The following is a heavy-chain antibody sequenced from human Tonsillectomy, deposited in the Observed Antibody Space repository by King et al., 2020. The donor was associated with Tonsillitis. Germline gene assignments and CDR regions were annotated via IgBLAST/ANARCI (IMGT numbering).Heavy chain of an antibody. J-gene: IGHJ5*02. D-gene: IGHD3-9*01. CDR3: AREGTYYDILTGYYNDWFDP. CDR2: INSDGSST. CDR1: GFTFSSYW. V-gene: IGHV3-74*01. Sequence: VQLVESGGGLVQPGGSLRLSCAASGFTFSSYWMHWVRQAPGKGLVWVSRINSDGSSTSYADSVKGRFTISRDNAKNTLYLQMNSLRAEDTAVIYCAREGTYYDILTGYYNDWFDPWGQGTLVTVSS.